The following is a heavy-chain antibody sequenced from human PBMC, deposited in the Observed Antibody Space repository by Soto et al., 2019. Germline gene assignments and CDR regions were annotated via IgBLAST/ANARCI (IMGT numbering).Heavy chain of an antibody. CDR3: TRETVAGITGLDY. J-gene: IGHJ4*01. D-gene: IGHD1-20*01. CDR1: GFNVGAFA. V-gene: IGHV3-23*01. Sequence: GGSLRLSCAASGFNVGAFAVNWVRQAPGKGLEWVSGISVSDAFIYYADSVRGRFSISRDASENILYLQMNSLRVDDTALFYCTRETVAGITGLDYWGPGTLVTVSS. CDR2: ISVSDAFI.